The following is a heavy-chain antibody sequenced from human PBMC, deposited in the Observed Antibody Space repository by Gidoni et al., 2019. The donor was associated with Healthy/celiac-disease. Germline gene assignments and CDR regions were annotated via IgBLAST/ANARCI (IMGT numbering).Heavy chain of an antibody. J-gene: IGHJ4*02. CDR3: AKGTEINWVRLLLDY. CDR1: GFTFDDYA. CDR2: ISWNSGSI. D-gene: IGHD1-1*01. Sequence: EVQLVESGGGLVQPGRSLRLSCAASGFTFDDYAMHWVRQAPGKGLEWVSGISWNSGSIGYADSVKGRFTISRDNAKNSLYLQMNSLRAEDTALYYCAKGTEINWVRLLLDYWGQGTLVTVSS. V-gene: IGHV3-9*01.